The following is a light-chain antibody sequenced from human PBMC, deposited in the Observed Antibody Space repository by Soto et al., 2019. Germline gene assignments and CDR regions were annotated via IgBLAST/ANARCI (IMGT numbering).Light chain of an antibody. CDR3: QQLETYPLT. Sequence: AIQVTKSPSSLSASVGDPVTITSRASQGIISAFAWYQQKPGKVPRLLIYDVFNLQSGVPSRFSGSGSGTDFTLTISRLQPEDFATYYCQQLETYPLTFGQGTRLEVK. CDR1: QGIISA. CDR2: DVF. J-gene: IGKJ5*01. V-gene: IGKV1-13*02.